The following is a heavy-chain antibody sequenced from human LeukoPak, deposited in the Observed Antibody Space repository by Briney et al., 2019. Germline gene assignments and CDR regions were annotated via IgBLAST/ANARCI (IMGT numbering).Heavy chain of an antibody. Sequence: PSETLSLTCAVYGGSFSGYYWSWIRQPPGKGLEWIGEINHSGSTNYNPSLKSRVTISVDTSKNQFSLKLSSVTAADTAVYYCARAVGGVFDYWGQGTLVTVSS. CDR2: INHSGST. D-gene: IGHD3-16*01. J-gene: IGHJ4*02. CDR1: GGSFSGYY. V-gene: IGHV4-34*01. CDR3: ARAVGGVFDY.